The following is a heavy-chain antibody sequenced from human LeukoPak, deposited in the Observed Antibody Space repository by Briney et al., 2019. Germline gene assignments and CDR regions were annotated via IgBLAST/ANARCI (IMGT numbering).Heavy chain of an antibody. CDR1: GGSISSGDYY. D-gene: IGHD6-6*01. Sequence: SETLSLTCTVSGGSISSGDYYWSWIRQPPGKGLEWIGYIYYSGSTYYNPPLKSRVTISVDTSKNQFSLKLSSVTAADTAVYYCARASEWQLVVHAFDIWGQGTMVTVSS. J-gene: IGHJ3*02. CDR3: ARASEWQLVVHAFDI. V-gene: IGHV4-30-4*08. CDR2: IYYSGST.